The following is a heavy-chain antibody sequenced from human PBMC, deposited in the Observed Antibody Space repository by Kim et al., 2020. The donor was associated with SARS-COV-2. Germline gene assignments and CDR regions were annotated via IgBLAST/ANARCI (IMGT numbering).Heavy chain of an antibody. V-gene: IGHV3-30*18. CDR3: AKPARHYDSSGSNYFDY. CDR2: ISYDGSNK. D-gene: IGHD3-22*01. CDR1: GFTFSSYG. J-gene: IGHJ4*02. Sequence: GGSLRLSCAASGFTFSSYGMHWVRQAPGKGLEWVAVISYDGSNKYYADSVKGRFTISRDNSKNTLYLQMNSLRAEDTAVYYCAKPARHYDSSGSNYFDYWGQGTLVTVSS.